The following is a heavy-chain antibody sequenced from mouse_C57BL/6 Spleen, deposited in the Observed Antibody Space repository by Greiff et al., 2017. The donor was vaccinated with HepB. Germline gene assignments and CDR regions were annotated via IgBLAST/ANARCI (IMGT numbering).Heavy chain of an antibody. Sequence: VQLKESGPELVKPGDSVKISCKASGYSFTGYFMNWVMQSHGKSLEWIGRINPYNGDTFYNQKFKGKATLTVDKSSSTAHMELRSLTSEDSAVYYCARCDYYGSRTGAMDYWGQGTSVTVSS. V-gene: IGHV1-20*01. CDR1: GYSFTGYF. J-gene: IGHJ4*01. CDR2: INPYNGDT. D-gene: IGHD1-1*01. CDR3: ARCDYYGSRTGAMDY.